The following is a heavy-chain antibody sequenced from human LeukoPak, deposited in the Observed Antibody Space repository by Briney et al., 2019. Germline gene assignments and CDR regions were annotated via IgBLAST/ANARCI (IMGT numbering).Heavy chain of an antibody. Sequence: SETLSLTCTVSGYSISSGYYWGWIRQPPGKGLEWIGSIYHSGSTYYNPPLKSRVTMSVDTSKNQFSLKLSSVTAADTAVYYCARALAIVATIYYFDYWGQGTLVTVSS. V-gene: IGHV4-38-2*02. CDR1: GYSISSGYY. J-gene: IGHJ4*02. CDR3: ARALAIVATIYYFDY. CDR2: IYHSGST. D-gene: IGHD5-12*01.